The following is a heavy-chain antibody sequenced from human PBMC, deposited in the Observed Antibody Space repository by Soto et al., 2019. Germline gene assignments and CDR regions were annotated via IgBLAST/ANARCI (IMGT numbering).Heavy chain of an antibody. CDR1: GGSISSYY. V-gene: IGHV4-59*01. CDR2: IYYSGST. J-gene: IGHJ4*02. D-gene: IGHD6-6*01. CDR3: ARGSAYFDY. Sequence: SETLSLTCTVSGGSISSYYWSWIRQPPGKGLEWIGYIYYSGSTNYNPSLKSRVTISVDTSKNQFSLKLSSVTAADTAVYYCARGSAYFDYWGQGTLVTVSS.